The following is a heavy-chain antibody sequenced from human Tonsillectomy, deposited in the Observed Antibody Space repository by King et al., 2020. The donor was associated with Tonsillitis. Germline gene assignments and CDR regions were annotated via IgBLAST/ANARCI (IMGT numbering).Heavy chain of an antibody. D-gene: IGHD4-17*01. CDR2: ISYDGSNK. CDR1: GFTFSNYG. Sequence: QLVQSGGGVVQPGRSLRLSCAASGFTFSNYGMHWVRQAPGKGLEWVAVISYDGSNKYYADSVKGRFTISRDNSKNTLYLQMNSLRADDTAVYYCARWHGDYEDYFDYWGXXTLVTVSS. J-gene: IGHJ4*01. V-gene: IGHV3-33*05. CDR3: ARWHGDYEDYFDY.